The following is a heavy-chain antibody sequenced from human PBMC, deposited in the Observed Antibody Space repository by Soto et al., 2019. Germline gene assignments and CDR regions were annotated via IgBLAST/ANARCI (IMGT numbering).Heavy chain of an antibody. J-gene: IGHJ6*02. CDR2: IIPIFGTA. CDR3: ARVGYCSSTSCYMYYYYGMDV. D-gene: IGHD2-2*02. V-gene: IGHV1-69*13. Sequence: VKVSCKASGGTFSSYAISWVRQAPGQGLEWMGGIIPIFGTANYAQKFQGRVTITADESTSTAYMELSSLRSEDTAVYYCARVGYCSSTSCYMYYYYGMDVWGQGTTVTVSS. CDR1: GGTFSSYA.